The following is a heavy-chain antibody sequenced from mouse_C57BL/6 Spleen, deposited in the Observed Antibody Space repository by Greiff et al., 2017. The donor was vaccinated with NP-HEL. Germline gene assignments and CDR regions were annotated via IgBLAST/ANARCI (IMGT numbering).Heavy chain of an antibody. CDR1: GYAFTNSL. Sequence: QVQLQQSGAELVRPGTSVKVSCKASGYAFTNSLIAWVKQRPGQGLEWIGVINPGSGGTNYNEKFKGKATLTADKSSSTAYMQLSSLTSEDSAVYFCARGDYYGSSPFAYWGQGTLVTVSA. V-gene: IGHV1-54*01. J-gene: IGHJ3*01. D-gene: IGHD1-1*01. CDR2: INPGSGGT. CDR3: ARGDYYGSSPFAY.